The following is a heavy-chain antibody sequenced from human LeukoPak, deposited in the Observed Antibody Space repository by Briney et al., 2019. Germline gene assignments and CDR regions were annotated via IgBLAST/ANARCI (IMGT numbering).Heavy chain of an antibody. CDR1: GGTFSSYA. D-gene: IGHD6-13*01. CDR3: AGEIAAAGSHDAFDI. V-gene: IGHV1-69*06. Sequence: ASVKVSCKASGGTFSSYAISWVRQAPGQGLEWMGGIIPIFGTANYAQKFQGRVTITADKSTSTAYMELSSLRSEDTAVYYCAGEIAAAGSHDAFDIWGQGTMVTVSS. J-gene: IGHJ3*02. CDR2: IIPIFGTA.